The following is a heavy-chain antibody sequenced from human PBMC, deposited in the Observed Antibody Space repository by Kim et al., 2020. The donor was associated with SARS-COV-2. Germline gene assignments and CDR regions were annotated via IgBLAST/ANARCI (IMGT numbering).Heavy chain of an antibody. Sequence: DSVKGRFTISRDNSKNTLYLQMNSLRAEDTAVYYCAKAQYDYVWGSDFDYWGQGTLVTVSS. D-gene: IGHD3-16*01. V-gene: IGHV3-23*01. J-gene: IGHJ4*02. CDR3: AKAQYDYVWGSDFDY.